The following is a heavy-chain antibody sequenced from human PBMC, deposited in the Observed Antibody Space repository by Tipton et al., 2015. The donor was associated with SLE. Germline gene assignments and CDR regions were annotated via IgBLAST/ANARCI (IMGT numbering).Heavy chain of an antibody. D-gene: IGHD5-12*01. CDR1: GGTFSSYA. Sequence: QLVQSGAEVKKPGSSVKVSCKASGGTFSSYAISWVRQAPGQGLEWMGRIIPIFGTANYAQKFQGRVTITADESTSTAYMELSSLRSEDTAVYYCARMDSGYDYYYYGMDVWGQGTTVTVSS. CDR2: IIPIFGTA. J-gene: IGHJ6*02. V-gene: IGHV1-69*18. CDR3: ARMDSGYDYYYYGMDV.